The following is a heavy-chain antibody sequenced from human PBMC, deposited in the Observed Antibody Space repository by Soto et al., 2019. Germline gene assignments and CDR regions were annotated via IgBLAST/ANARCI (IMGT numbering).Heavy chain of an antibody. CDR1: VFTFSDYY. J-gene: IGHJ4*02. D-gene: IGHD3-3*01. CDR2: ISSSGSTI. CDR3: AREPQFTYDFWSGYLDY. Sequence: SLRLSCSASVFTFSDYYMSWIRQAPGKGLEWVSYISSSGSTIYYADSVKGRFTISRDNAKNSLYLQMNSLRAEDTAVYYCAREPQFTYDFWSGYLDYWGQGTLVAVSS. V-gene: IGHV3-11*01.